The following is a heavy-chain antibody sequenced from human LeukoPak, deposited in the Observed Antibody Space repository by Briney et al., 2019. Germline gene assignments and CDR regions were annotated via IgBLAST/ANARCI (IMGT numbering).Heavy chain of an antibody. J-gene: IGHJ4*01. CDR3: ARDWRDGYNTEHDY. CDR2: INEDGTEK. D-gene: IGHD5-24*01. Sequence: PGGSLRLSCAASGFTFSRYWMSWVRQAPGKGLEWVANINEDGTEKHYVDSVEGRFTISRDNAENSLYLQMNSLRVEDTAVYYCARDWRDGYNTEHDYWGDATLVTVSS. V-gene: IGHV3-7*01. CDR1: GFTFSRYW.